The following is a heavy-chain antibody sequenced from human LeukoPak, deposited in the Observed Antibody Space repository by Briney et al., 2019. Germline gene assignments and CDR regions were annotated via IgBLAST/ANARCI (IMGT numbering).Heavy chain of an antibody. CDR2: ISGSGGAT. CDR1: GFTFNTYG. V-gene: IGHV3-23*01. J-gene: IGHJ4*02. D-gene: IGHD3-16*01. CDR3: AKDWGMYYFDY. Sequence: GGSLRLSCAASGFTFNTYGMSWVRQAPGKGLEWVSGISGSGGATYYADSVKGRFTISRDNSKNTLYLQMNSLRAEDTAVYYCAKDWGMYYFDYWGRGTLVTVSS.